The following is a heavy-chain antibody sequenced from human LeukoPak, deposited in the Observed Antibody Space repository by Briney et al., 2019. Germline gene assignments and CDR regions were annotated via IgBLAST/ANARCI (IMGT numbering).Heavy chain of an antibody. J-gene: IGHJ5*02. CDR2: IYHSGST. CDR1: AYSISSGYY. V-gene: IGHV4-38-2*02. CDR3: ARSVFGGGSYXXDP. D-gene: IGHD1-26*01. Sequence: SETLSLTCTVSAYSISSGYYWGWIRQPPGKGLEWIGSIYHSGSTYYNPSLKSRVTISVDTSKNQFSLKLSSVTAADTAVYYCARSVFGGGSYXXDPXXXGTXVTVSS.